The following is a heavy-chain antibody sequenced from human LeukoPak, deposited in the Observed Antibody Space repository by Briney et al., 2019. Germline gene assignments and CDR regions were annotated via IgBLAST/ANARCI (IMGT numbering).Heavy chain of an antibody. CDR3: TRGRAYYDSTGYYY. D-gene: IGHD3-22*01. Sequence: SETLSLTRTVSGGSMTNYYWTWIRQSPGKGLEWIGHTYYSGNTNYNPSLKSRVTISIDTSKNQFSLKLSSVTAADTAVYYCTRGRAYYDSTGYYYWGRGILVTVSS. CDR2: TYYSGNT. CDR1: GGSMTNYY. J-gene: IGHJ4*02. V-gene: IGHV4-59*01.